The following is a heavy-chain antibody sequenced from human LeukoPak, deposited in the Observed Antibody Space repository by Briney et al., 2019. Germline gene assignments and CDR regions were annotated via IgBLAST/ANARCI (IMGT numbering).Heavy chain of an antibody. CDR1: GYSFTNYW. Sequence: GESLKISCKGSGYSFTNYWIGWVRQMPGKGLEWMGIIYPGDSDTRYSPSFQGQVTISADKSISTAYLQWSSLKASDTARYYCARRFYYGSGSPQIAYYFDYWGQGTLVTVSS. D-gene: IGHD3-10*01. J-gene: IGHJ4*02. CDR2: IYPGDSDT. CDR3: ARRFYYGSGSPQIAYYFDY. V-gene: IGHV5-51*01.